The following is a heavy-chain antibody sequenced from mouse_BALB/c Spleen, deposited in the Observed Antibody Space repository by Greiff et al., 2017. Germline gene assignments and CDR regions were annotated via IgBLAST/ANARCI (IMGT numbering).Heavy chain of an antibody. Sequence: EVKLQESGPGLVKPSQSLSLTCTVTGYSITSDYAWNWIRQFPGNKLEWMGYISYSGSTSYNPSLKSRISITRDTSKNQFFLQLNSVTTEDTATYYCARSRYYYGSSYRYFDVWGAGTTVTVAS. V-gene: IGHV3-2*02. CDR3: ARSRYYYGSSYRYFDV. CDR1: GYSITSDYA. D-gene: IGHD1-1*01. CDR2: ISYSGST. J-gene: IGHJ1*01.